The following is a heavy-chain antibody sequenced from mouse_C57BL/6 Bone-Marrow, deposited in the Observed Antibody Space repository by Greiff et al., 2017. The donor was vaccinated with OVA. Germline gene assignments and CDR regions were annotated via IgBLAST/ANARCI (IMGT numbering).Heavy chain of an antibody. D-gene: IGHD1-1*02. CDR1: GYTFTSYW. CDR2: IDPSDSYT. CDR3: ARHGRYAMDY. Sequence: VQLQQPGAELVMPGASVKLSCKASGYTFTSYWMHWVKQRPGQGLEWIGEIDPSDSYTNYNQKFKGKSTLTVDKSSSTAYMQLSSLTSEDSAVYYCARHGRYAMDYWGQGTSVTVSS. V-gene: IGHV1-69*01. J-gene: IGHJ4*01.